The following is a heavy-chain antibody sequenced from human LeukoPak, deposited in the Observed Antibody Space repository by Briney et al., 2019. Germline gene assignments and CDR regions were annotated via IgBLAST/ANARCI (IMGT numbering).Heavy chain of an antibody. Sequence: GGSLRLSCAASGFTFSSYAMSWVRQAPGKGLEWVSGIGSSGGSTYYADSVKGRFTISRDNSKNTLYLQMNSLRAEDTAVYYCAKDLVSVAGLFDYWGQGTLVTVSS. J-gene: IGHJ4*02. CDR3: AKDLVSVAGLFDY. D-gene: IGHD6-19*01. CDR1: GFTFSSYA. CDR2: IGSSGGST. V-gene: IGHV3-23*01.